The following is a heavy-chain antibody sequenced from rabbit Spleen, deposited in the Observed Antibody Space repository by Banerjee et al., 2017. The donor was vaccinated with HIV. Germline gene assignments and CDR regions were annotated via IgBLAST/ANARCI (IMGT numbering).Heavy chain of an antibody. Sequence: QEQLVESGGDLVKPEGSLTLTCTASGFSFSSSYWICWVRQAPGKGLEWIACIYAGSSGSTYYASWAKGRFTISKTSSTTVTLQMTSLTAADTATYFCARGWTGGIDNYVDYFSLWGPGTLVTVS. D-gene: IGHD1-1*01. CDR2: IYAGSSGST. CDR1: GFSFSSSYW. CDR3: ARGWTGGIDNYVDYFSL. J-gene: IGHJ4*01. V-gene: IGHV1S45*01.